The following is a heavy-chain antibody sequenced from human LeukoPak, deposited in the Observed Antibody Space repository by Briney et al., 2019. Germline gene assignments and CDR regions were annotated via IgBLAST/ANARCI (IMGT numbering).Heavy chain of an antibody. CDR2: ISAYNGNT. V-gene: IGHV1-18*01. J-gene: IGHJ4*02. CDR3: ARTMSGAAGPHPCFDY. D-gene: IGHD6-13*01. Sequence: ASVKVSCKASGYTFTSYGISWVRQAPGQGLEWMGWISAYNGNTNYAQKFQGRVTMTRDTSTSTVYMELSSLRSEDTAVYYCARTMSGAAGPHPCFDYWGQGTLVTVSS. CDR1: GYTFTSYG.